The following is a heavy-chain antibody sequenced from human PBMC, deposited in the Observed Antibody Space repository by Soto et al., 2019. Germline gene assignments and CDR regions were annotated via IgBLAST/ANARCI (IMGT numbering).Heavy chain of an antibody. CDR3: ARESIFLLPDSAKKIDP. J-gene: IGHJ5*01. V-gene: IGHV4-61*01. CDR1: GGSVNSGHYY. D-gene: IGHD2-15*01. Sequence: SETLSLTCTVSGGSVNSGHYYWNWIRQSPGKGLEWIGYIYYSGSTNYNSSLKSRLSISIDTSRNQFSLKLTSVTAADTAVYYCARESIFLLPDSAKKIDPWGQGILVTVSS. CDR2: IYYSGST.